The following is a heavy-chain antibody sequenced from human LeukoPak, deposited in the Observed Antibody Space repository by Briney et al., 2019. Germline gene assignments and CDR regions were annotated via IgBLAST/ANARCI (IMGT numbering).Heavy chain of an antibody. CDR1: GFTFSSYA. CDR3: AKESRITMIVVALSPFDH. V-gene: IGHV3-23*01. J-gene: IGHJ4*02. D-gene: IGHD3-22*01. Sequence: GGSLRLSCAASGFTFSSYAMSWVRQAPGKGLEWVSAISGSGGSTYYADSVKGRFTISRDNSKNTLYLQMNSLRAEDTAVYYCAKESRITMIVVALSPFDHWGQGTLVTVSS. CDR2: ISGSGGST.